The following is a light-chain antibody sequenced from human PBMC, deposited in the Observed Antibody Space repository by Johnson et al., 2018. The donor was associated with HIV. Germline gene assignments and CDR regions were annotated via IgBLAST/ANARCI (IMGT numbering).Light chain of an antibody. CDR3: GTWVGSLRAGF. V-gene: IGLV1-51*01. J-gene: IGLJ1*01. CDR2: DNN. Sequence: VLTQPPSVSAAPGQKVTISCSGSSSNIGSNYVSWYQQLPGTAPKLLIYDNNKRPSGIPDRFSAPKSGPSAPPAITGLQTGDEADYYCGTWVGSLRAGFFGTGTKVTVL. CDR1: SSNIGSNY.